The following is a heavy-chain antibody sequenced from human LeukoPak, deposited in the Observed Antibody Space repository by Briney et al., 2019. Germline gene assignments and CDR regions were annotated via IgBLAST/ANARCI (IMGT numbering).Heavy chain of an antibody. Sequence: PAETLSLTCAVSGYSISSRNYWGWIRQPPGKGLEWIGNIHHIGNTYYNPSLKHRVTISLDTSKNQFSLKLSSVTAADTAVYYCARVLIVVVTEEYDAFDIWGQGTMVTVSS. J-gene: IGHJ3*02. CDR2: IHHIGNT. V-gene: IGHV4-38-2*01. CDR1: GYSISSRNY. D-gene: IGHD2-21*02. CDR3: ARVLIVVVTEEYDAFDI.